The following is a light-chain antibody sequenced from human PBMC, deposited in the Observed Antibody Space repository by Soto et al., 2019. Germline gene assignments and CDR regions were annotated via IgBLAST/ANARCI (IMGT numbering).Light chain of an antibody. CDR1: QSVANNY. J-gene: IGKJ1*01. Sequence: EIVLTQSPGTLSLSPGERATLSCRASQSVANNYLAWYQQKPGQAPRLLIYGASSRATGIPDRFSGSGSGTDFTLTISRLEPEDFAVYYCHQYGSSPSFGQGTKVEI. CDR2: GAS. CDR3: HQYGSSPS. V-gene: IGKV3-20*01.